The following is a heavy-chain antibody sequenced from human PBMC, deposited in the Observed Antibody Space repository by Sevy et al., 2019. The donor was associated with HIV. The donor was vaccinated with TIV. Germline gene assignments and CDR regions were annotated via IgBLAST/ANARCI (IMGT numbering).Heavy chain of an antibody. J-gene: IGHJ4*02. CDR1: GYAFSNYG. CDR2: ISGFNGNK. CDR3: ARERGKYGDSGFDY. Sequence: APVKVSCKTSGYAFSNYGIVWVRQAPGQGLEWLGWISGFNGNKHYAEKFQDRVSMTIDTATDTFYMDLRSLTSDDTGVYYCARERGKYGDSGFDYWGQGTLVTVSS. D-gene: IGHD2-21*02. V-gene: IGHV1-18*01.